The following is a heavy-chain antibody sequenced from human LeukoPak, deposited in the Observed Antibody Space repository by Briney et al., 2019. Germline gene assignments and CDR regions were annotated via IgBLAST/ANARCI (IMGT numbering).Heavy chain of an antibody. D-gene: IGHD2-21*02. CDR1: GFTFSSHS. J-gene: IGHJ4*02. V-gene: IGHV3-48*01. CDR3: ARLAYCGGDCYFSYFDY. Sequence: GGSQRLSCAASGFTFSSHSMNWVRQVPGKGLEWISYISSSSNTIYYADSVKGRFTISRDNSKNTLYLQMNSLRAEDTAVYYCARLAYCGGDCYFSYFDYWGQGTLVTVSS. CDR2: ISSSSNTI.